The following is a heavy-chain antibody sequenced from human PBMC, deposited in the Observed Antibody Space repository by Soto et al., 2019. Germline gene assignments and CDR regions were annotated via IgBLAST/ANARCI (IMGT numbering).Heavy chain of an antibody. Sequence: KASETLSLTCSVSGGSTGSGGYYWSWVRQHPGKGLEWIGYIYYTGSAYYSPSLKSRVSISVDTSKNQFSLILDAVTVADTAVYYCARADFGDRGLAFDSWGQGILVTVSS. CDR2: IYYTGSA. D-gene: IGHD2-21*01. J-gene: IGHJ4*02. CDR3: ARADFGDRGLAFDS. CDR1: GGSTGSGGYY. V-gene: IGHV4-31*03.